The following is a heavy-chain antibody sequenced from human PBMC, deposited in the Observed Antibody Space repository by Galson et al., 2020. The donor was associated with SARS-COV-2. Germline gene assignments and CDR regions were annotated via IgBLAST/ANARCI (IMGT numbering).Heavy chain of an antibody. J-gene: IGHJ5*02. D-gene: IGHD2-2*01. CDR2: FDPEYGGT. Sequence: ASVTVSCKVSGYTLTELSMQWVRQAPGQGLEWMGGFDPEYGGTVYAQKFLGRVTMTEDTSTDTAYLEVRSLGSEDPAVYYCATAFAYQMLPLNLWGQGTLVTVSS. CDR1: GYTLTELS. CDR3: ATAFAYQMLPLNL. V-gene: IGHV1-24*01.